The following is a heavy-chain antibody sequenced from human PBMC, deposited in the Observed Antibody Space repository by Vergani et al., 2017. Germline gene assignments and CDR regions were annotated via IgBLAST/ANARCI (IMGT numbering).Heavy chain of an antibody. D-gene: IGHD4-23*01. CDR1: GFNFGEYG. J-gene: IGHJ4*02. Sequence: EVQLVESGGDLVQPGRSLRLSCQTSGFNFGEYGVSWVRQAPGKGLEWIGFIRSKTYGATTEYAASVRGRFTISRDDSKGIAYLQMSSLKKEDTAVYRCAVEIYDYGGSRDFDSWGQGTLVVVSS. CDR2: IRSKTYGATT. V-gene: IGHV3-49*04. CDR3: AVEIYDYGGSRDFDS.